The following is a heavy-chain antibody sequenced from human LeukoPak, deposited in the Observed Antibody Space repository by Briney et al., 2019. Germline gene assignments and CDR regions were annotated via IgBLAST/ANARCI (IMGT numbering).Heavy chain of an antibody. V-gene: IGHV1-18*01. Sequence: ASVKVSCKASGYTFTSYGISWVRQAPGQGLEWMGWISAYNGNTNYAQKLQGRVTLTTDTSTSTAYMELRSLRSDDTAVYYCARDPFSRAGYCSSTSCSGEFDPWGQGTLVTVSS. J-gene: IGHJ5*02. D-gene: IGHD2-2*01. CDR2: ISAYNGNT. CDR1: GYTFTSYG. CDR3: ARDPFSRAGYCSSTSCSGEFDP.